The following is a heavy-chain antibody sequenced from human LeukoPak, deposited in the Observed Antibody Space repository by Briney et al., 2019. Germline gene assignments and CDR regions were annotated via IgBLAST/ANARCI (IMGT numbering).Heavy chain of an antibody. D-gene: IGHD3-22*01. CDR3: ARASEISSGYLGYYFDY. CDR1: GFTVSSNY. Sequence: GGSLRLSCAASGFTVSSNYMSWVRQAPGKGLEWVSVIYSGGSTYYADSVKGRFTISRDNSKNTLYLQVNSLIADDTAVYYCARASEISSGYLGYYFDYWGQGTLATVSS. CDR2: IYSGGST. V-gene: IGHV3-53*01. J-gene: IGHJ4*02.